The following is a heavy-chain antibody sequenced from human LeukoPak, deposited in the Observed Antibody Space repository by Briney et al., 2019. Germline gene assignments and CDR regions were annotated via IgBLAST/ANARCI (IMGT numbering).Heavy chain of an antibody. J-gene: IGHJ3*02. CDR3: ARRTRVRDIVLSRPNAFDI. V-gene: IGHV4-34*01. D-gene: IGHD2-8*01. Sequence: KPSETLSLTCAVNGGSISGYYWSWIRQSPGKGLEWIGEINYSGTPNYNPPLKSRVIFSVDTSKNQFSLKMSSVTAADTAVYYCARRTRVRDIVLSRPNAFDIWGQGTMVTVSS. CDR1: GGSISGYY. CDR2: INYSGTP.